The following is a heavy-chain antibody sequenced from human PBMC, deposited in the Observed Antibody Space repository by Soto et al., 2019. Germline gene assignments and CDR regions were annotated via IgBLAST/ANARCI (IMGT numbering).Heavy chain of an antibody. CDR3: ARVAGHKNARFDT. J-gene: IGHJ4*02. Sequence: ASVKVSCKASGYTFTSYGIHWVRQAPGQRLEWMGWINAANGDTKYSPKFQGRVTITRDTSASTAYMELNSLTSDDTAVYYCARVAGHKNARFDTWGQGALVTVSS. CDR1: GYTFTSYG. V-gene: IGHV1-3*01. D-gene: IGHD1-1*01. CDR2: INAANGDT.